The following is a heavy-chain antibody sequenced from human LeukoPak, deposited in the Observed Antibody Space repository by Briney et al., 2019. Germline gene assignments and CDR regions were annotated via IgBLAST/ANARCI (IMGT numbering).Heavy chain of an antibody. V-gene: IGHV3-64*01. D-gene: IGHD3-22*01. CDR1: GCTFSNFA. Sequence: PGGALTLSCAASGCTFSNFAMHWVRQAPGKALEYVSAISSNGDRSDYANSVKGRFTISRDNSKTPLYLQMGSLRAEDMAVYYCARGSRNHSDYSGYYNYWGQGTLVTVSS. CDR2: ISSNGDRS. CDR3: ARGSRNHSDYSGYYNY. J-gene: IGHJ4*02.